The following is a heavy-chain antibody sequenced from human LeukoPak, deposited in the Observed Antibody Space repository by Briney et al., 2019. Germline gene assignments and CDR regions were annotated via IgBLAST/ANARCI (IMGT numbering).Heavy chain of an antibody. CDR2: INPGGGGT. V-gene: IGHV1-46*01. Sequence: ASVKVSCKASGYAFTSYFIHWVRQAPGQGLEWMGIINPGGGGTGSAQKFQGRVTMTRDTSTSTVYMGLSSLRSEDTAVYYCARGDHSGGFDKMDYWGQGTLVTVSS. J-gene: IGHJ4*02. CDR1: GYAFTSYF. CDR3: ARGDHSGGFDKMDY. D-gene: IGHD1-26*01.